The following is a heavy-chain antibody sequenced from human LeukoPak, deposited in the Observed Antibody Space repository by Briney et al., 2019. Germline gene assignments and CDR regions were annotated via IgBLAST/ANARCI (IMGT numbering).Heavy chain of an antibody. CDR1: GYTFTGYS. D-gene: IGHD6-19*01. CDR2: INPNSGGT. Sequence: ASVKVSCKASGYTFTGYSMYWVRQAPGQGLERMGWINPNSGGTVYAQNFQGRVTMTRDTSISTAYMELSRLTSDDAAVYFCATVYSSGWTEPDYWGQGTLVTVSS. CDR3: ATVYSSGWTEPDY. J-gene: IGHJ4*02. V-gene: IGHV1-2*02.